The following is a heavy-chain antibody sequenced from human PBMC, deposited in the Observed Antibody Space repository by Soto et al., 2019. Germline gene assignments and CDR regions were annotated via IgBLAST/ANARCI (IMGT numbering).Heavy chain of an antibody. CDR2: ISYDGSNK. CDR3: ARGVVVVTAISAFDI. J-gene: IGHJ3*02. CDR1: GFTFSSYA. Sequence: GGSLRLSCAASGFTFSSYAMHWVRQAPGKGLEWVAVISYDGSNKYYADSVKGRFTISRDNSKNTLYLQMNSLRAEDTAVYYCARGVVVVTAISAFDIWGQGTMVTVSS. V-gene: IGHV3-30-3*01. D-gene: IGHD2-21*02.